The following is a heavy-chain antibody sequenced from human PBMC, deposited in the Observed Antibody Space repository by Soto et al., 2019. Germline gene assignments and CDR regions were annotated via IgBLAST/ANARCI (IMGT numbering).Heavy chain of an antibody. D-gene: IGHD2-15*01. V-gene: IGHV4-34*01. CDR3: ARRGYCSGGSCYWRSYYYYGMDV. CDR2: INHSGST. Sequence: QVQLQQWGAGLLKPSETLSLTCAVYGGSFSGYYWSWIRQPPGKGLEWLGEINHSGSTNYNPSLKSRVTISVDTSKNQFSLKLSSVTAADTAVYYCARRGYCSGGSCYWRSYYYYGMDVWGQGTTVTVSS. CDR1: GGSFSGYY. J-gene: IGHJ6*02.